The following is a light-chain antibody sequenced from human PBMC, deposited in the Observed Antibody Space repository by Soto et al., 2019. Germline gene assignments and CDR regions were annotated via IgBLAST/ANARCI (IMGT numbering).Light chain of an antibody. CDR3: GVWDDSLTGYV. V-gene: IGLV1-44*01. J-gene: IGLJ1*01. CDR1: SSNIGSNN. Sequence: QSVLTQPPSASGTPGQRVTISCSGSSSNIGSNNINWNQQLPGTAPKLLIYSNNQRPSGVPDRFSGSKSGTSASLAISGLQSEDEADYYCGVWDDSLTGYVFGTGTKLTVL. CDR2: SNN.